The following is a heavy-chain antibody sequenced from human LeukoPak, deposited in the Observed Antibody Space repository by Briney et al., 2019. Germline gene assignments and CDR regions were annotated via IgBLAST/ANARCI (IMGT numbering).Heavy chain of an antibody. D-gene: IGHD6-13*01. Sequence: ASVKVSCKASGYTFTSYDINWVRQATGQGLEWMGWMNPNSGNTGYAQKFQGRVTMTRNTSISTAYMELSSLRSEDTAVYYCARGPYSSSWLSYNWFGPWGQGTLVTVSS. CDR1: GYTFTSYD. J-gene: IGHJ5*02. CDR3: ARGPYSSSWLSYNWFGP. V-gene: IGHV1-8*01. CDR2: MNPNSGNT.